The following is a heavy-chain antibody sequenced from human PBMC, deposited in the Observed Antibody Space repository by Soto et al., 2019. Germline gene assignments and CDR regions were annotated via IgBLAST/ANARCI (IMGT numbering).Heavy chain of an antibody. V-gene: IGHV4-59*01. Sequence: WETLSLTCTVSGGSISSYYWSCIRQPPGKGLEWIGYIYYSGSTNYNPSLKSRVTISVDTSKNQFSLKLSSVTAADTAVYYCARMTLDDYYDYWGQGTLVTVSS. CDR2: IYYSGST. J-gene: IGHJ4*02. CDR3: ARMTLDDYYDY. D-gene: IGHD2-21*02. CDR1: GGSISSYY.